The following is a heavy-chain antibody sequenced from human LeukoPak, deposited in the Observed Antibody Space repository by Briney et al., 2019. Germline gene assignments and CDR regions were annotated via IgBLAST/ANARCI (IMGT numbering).Heavy chain of an antibody. V-gene: IGHV3-23*01. D-gene: IGHD3-10*01. J-gene: IGHJ4*02. CDR2: ISTTGGGT. CDR3: ARFGYGSGMSYYFDY. CDR1: GFTFSNYA. Sequence: PGGSLRLSCAASGFTFSNYAMAWVRQAPGKGLEWVSTISTTGGGTYYADSVKGRFTISRDNSKNTLFVQMSSLRDEDTAVYYCARFGYGSGMSYYFDYWGQGTLVTVSS.